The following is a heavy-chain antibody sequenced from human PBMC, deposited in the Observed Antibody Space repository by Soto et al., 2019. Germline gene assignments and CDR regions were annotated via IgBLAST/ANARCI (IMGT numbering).Heavy chain of an antibody. V-gene: IGHV1-69*13. CDR1: GGTFSSYA. CDR2: IIPIFGTA. J-gene: IGHJ4*02. CDR3: AREKEYYDSSGYSAGYFDY. D-gene: IGHD3-22*01. Sequence: ASVKVSCKASGGTFSSYAISWVRQAPGQGLEWMGGIIPIFGTANYAQKFQGRVTITADESTSTAYMELSSLRSEDTAVYYCAREKEYYDSSGYSAGYFDYWGQGTLVTVSS.